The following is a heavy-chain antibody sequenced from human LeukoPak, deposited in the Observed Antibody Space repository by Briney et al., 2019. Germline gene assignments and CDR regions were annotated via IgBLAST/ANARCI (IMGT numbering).Heavy chain of an antibody. V-gene: IGHV3-30*04. CDR2: ISYDGSNK. CDR3: ARDLGGSGWSLGAY. Sequence: GGSLRLSCAASGFIFSNYAMHWVRQAPGKGLEWVAVISYDGSNKYYADSVKGRFTMSRDNSKKMLYLQMSSLRPEDTAVYYCARDLGGSGWSLGAYWGQGTLVTVSS. D-gene: IGHD6-19*01. J-gene: IGHJ4*02. CDR1: GFIFSNYA.